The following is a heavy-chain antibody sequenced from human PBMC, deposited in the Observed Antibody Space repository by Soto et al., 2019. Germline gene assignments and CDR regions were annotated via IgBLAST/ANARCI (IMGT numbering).Heavy chain of an antibody. Sequence: QVHLVQSGAEVKKPGSSVKVSCKVSGGTFSSYPFSWVRQAPGQGLEYMGRIVPILALTKYAQTFEGRVTSTTDKTTTTFSMELSKLTSEDTAMYYCALAFVWYQDAFDLWGQGTMVTVSS. D-gene: IGHD3-9*01. J-gene: IGHJ3*01. CDR3: ALAFVWYQDAFDL. CDR1: GGTFSSYP. CDR2: IVPILALT. V-gene: IGHV1-69*02.